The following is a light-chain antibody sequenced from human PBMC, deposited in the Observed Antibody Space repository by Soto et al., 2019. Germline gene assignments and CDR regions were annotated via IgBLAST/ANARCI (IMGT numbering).Light chain of an antibody. Sequence: EVVMTQSPATLSVSPGVRVTFSCRASQSVTTNLAWYQHKPGQSPRLLISGASTGASGIPPRFSGSGSGTECTLPIDRLQSADFAVYYCQQYDRWPVTFGGGTKVES. J-gene: IGKJ4*01. V-gene: IGKV3-15*01. CDR1: QSVTTN. CDR3: QQYDRWPVT. CDR2: GAS.